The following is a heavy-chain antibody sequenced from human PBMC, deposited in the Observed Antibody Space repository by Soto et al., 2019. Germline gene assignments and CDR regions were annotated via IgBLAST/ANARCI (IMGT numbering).Heavy chain of an antibody. CDR1: GGSISSYY. CDR2: IYYSGST. D-gene: IGHD2-21*01. J-gene: IGHJ4*02. CDR3: ARCGGDCYTFFY. V-gene: IGHV4-59*08. Sequence: SETLSLTCTVSGGSISSYYWSWIRQPPGKGLEWIGYIYYSGSTNYNPSLKSRVTISVDTSKNQFSLKLSSVTAADTAVYYCARCGGDCYTFFYWGQGTLVTVSS.